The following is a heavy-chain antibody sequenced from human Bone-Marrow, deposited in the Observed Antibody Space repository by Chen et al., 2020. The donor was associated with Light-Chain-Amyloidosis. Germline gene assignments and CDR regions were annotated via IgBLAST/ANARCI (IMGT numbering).Heavy chain of an antibody. CDR1: GFTVSSNY. D-gene: IGHD3-22*01. CDR2: IYSGGST. J-gene: IGHJ4*02. CDR3: ARERYYDSSVAY. V-gene: IGHV3-53*01. Sequence: EVQLVESGGGLIQPGGSLRLSCAASGFTVSSNYMSWVRQGPGKGLEWVSVIYSGGSTYYADSVKGRFAISGDNSKNTLYLQVNSLRAEETAVYYCARERYYDSSVAYWGQGTLVTVSS.